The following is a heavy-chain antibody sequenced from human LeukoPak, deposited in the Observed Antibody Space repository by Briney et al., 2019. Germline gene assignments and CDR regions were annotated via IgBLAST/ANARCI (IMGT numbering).Heavy chain of an antibody. CDR2: IYYSGSI. J-gene: IGHJ6*02. CDR1: GGSISSYY. Sequence: PSETLSLTSTVSGGSISSYYWSWIPQPPGKGLEWIGYIYYSGSINYNPSLKSRVTISVDTSKNQFSLKLSSVTAADTAVYYCARLGGDWGSVYYYYGMDVWGQGTTVTVSS. V-gene: IGHV4-59*08. D-gene: IGHD2-21*02. CDR3: ARLGGDWGSVYYYYGMDV.